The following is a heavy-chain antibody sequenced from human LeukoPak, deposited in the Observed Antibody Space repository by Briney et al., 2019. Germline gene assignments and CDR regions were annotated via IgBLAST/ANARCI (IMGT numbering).Heavy chain of an antibody. CDR2: IYYSGST. CDR1: GGSISSSSYY. V-gene: IGHV4-39*07. J-gene: IGHJ3*02. Sequence: SETLSLTCTVSGGSISSSSYYWGWIRQPPGKGLEWIGSIYYSGSTYYNPSLKSRVTISVDTSKNQFSLKLSSVTAADTAAYYCARDPFGSALVRRRSGDAFDIWGQGTMVTVSS. CDR3: ARDPFGSALVRRRSGDAFDI. D-gene: IGHD3-16*01.